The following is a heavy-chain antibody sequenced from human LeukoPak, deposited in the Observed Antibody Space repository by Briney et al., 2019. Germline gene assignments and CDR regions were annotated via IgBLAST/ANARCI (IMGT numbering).Heavy chain of an antibody. Sequence: GGSLRLSCAASGFTFSSYSMNWVRQAPGKGLEWVSSISSSSSYIYYADSVKGRFTISRDNAKNSLYLQMNSLRAEDTAVYYCARDPVYCSSTSCYPHNWFDPWGQGTLVTVSS. CDR1: GFTFSSYS. CDR3: ARDPVYCSSTSCYPHNWFDP. J-gene: IGHJ5*02. D-gene: IGHD2-2*01. CDR2: ISSSSSYI. V-gene: IGHV3-21*01.